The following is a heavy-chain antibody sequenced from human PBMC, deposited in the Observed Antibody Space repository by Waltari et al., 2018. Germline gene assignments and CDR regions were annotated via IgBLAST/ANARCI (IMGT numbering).Heavy chain of an antibody. J-gene: IGHJ3*02. CDR2: INHSGSP. D-gene: IGHD1-26*01. V-gene: IGHV4-34*01. Sequence: QVQLQQWGAGLLKPSETLSLTCAVYGGSFSGYYWSWIRQPPGQGLEWIGEINHSGSPNDNPSLKDGVTISVDTSKNQFALKLSSVTAADTAVYYCARAWISLILGATSAFDIWGQGTMVTVP. CDR1: GGSFSGYY. CDR3: ARAWISLILGATSAFDI.